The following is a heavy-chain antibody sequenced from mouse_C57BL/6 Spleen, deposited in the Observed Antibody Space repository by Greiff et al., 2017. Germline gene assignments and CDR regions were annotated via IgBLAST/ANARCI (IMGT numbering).Heavy chain of an antibody. CDR2: IHPNSGST. J-gene: IGHJ4*01. CDR1: GYTFTSYW. Sequence: QVQLQQSGAELVKPGASVKLSCKASGYTFTSYWMHWVKQRPGQGLEWIGMIHPNSGSTNYNEKFKSKATLTVDKSSSTAYMQLSSLTSEDSAVYYCARSYGKPYAMDYWGQGTSVTVSS. CDR3: ARSYGKPYAMDY. D-gene: IGHD2-10*02. V-gene: IGHV1-64*01.